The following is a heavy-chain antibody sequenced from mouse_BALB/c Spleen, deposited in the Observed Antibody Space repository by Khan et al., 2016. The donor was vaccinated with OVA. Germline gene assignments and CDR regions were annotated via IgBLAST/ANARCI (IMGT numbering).Heavy chain of an antibody. CDR3: ARDGAYYRNDGWCAY. CDR1: GYTFTSYT. Sequence: QVQLKESGAELARPGASVKMSCKASGYTFTSYTIHWIKQRPGQGLEWIGYINPSSGYTNYNQKFKDKATLTVDKSSTTAYMQLSSLTSDDSAVYYSARDGAYYRNDGWCAYWGQGTLVTVSA. CDR2: INPSSGYT. J-gene: IGHJ3*01. D-gene: IGHD2-14*01. V-gene: IGHV1-4*01.